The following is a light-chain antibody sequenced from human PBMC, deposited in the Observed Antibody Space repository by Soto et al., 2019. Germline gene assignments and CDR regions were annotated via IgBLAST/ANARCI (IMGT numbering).Light chain of an antibody. J-gene: IGKJ1*01. CDR1: QSVRDRY. Sequence: EIVLTQSPGTLSLSPGDRASLSCRASQSVRDRYLAWYQQKPGQAPSLLIYDTSTRATGIPDRFVGSGSGTDFALTISRVEPEDFAMYFCQQYGSSPGTFGQGTKVDIK. V-gene: IGKV3-20*01. CDR3: QQYGSSPGT. CDR2: DTS.